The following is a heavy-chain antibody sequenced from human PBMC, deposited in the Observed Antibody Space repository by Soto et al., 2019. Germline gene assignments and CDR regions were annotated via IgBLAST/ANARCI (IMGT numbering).Heavy chain of an antibody. CDR2: ISSSSSYI. D-gene: IGHD3-22*01. CDR1: GFTFSSYS. V-gene: IGHV3-21*01. J-gene: IGHJ5*02. CDR3: AREPDYYDSSGYYLNWFDP. Sequence: GGSLRLSCAASGFTFSSYSMNWVRQAPGKGLEWVSSISSSSSYIYYADSVKGRFTISRDNAKNSLYLQMNSLRAEDTAVYYCAREPDYYDSSGYYLNWFDPWGQGTLVTVSS.